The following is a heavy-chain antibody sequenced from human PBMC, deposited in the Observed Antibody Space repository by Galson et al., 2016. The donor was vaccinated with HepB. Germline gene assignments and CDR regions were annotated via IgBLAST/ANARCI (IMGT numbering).Heavy chain of an antibody. Sequence: SLRLSCAASGFTFRNYGTHWVRQAPGKGLEWVAAIWYDGNNKYYADSVKGRFTISRDNSKNTQYLQMNSLRVEDTAVYFCVKDLGGAGWLQSGRITYYGMDVWGQGTTVTVSS. D-gene: IGHD5-24*01. J-gene: IGHJ6*02. V-gene: IGHV3-33*06. CDR2: IWYDGNNK. CDR3: VKDLGGAGWLQSGRITYYGMDV. CDR1: GFTFRNYG.